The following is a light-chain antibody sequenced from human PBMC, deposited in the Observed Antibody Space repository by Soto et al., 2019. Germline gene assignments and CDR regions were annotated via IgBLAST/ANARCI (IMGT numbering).Light chain of an antibody. J-gene: IGKJ4*01. V-gene: IGKV1-33*01. CDR2: DAS. CDR3: QQYDNLPLT. CDR1: QDISNY. Sequence: DIRMTQSPSSLSASVGDRVTITCQASQDISNYLNWYQQKPGKAPKLLIYDASNLETGVPSRFSGSGSGTDFTFTISSLQPEDSATYYCQQYDNLPLTFGGGTKGEIK.